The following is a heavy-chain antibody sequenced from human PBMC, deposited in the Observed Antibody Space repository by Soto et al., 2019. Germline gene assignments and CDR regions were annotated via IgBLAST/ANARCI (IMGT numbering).Heavy chain of an antibody. CDR3: AADSPHDGTVDGDF. CDR2: INGDGTSI. D-gene: IGHD3-16*01. V-gene: IGHV3-74*01. Sequence: EVRLVESGGGLVQPGGSLRLSCAVSGFSFNTYWMHWVRQTPEKGLVWVARINGDGTSIRYADSVKGRLTIFRDNARNTLYLQMRNVMVEDTGVYFCAADSPHDGTVDGDFWGQGTLVTVSS. CDR1: GFSFNTYW. J-gene: IGHJ4*02.